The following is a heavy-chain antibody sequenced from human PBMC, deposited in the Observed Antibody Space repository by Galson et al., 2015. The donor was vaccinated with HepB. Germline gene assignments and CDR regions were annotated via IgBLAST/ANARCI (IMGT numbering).Heavy chain of an antibody. J-gene: IGHJ4*02. V-gene: IGHV4-59*01. D-gene: IGHD6-19*01. Sequence: ETLSLTCSVSGGSITGFYWNWIRQSPGRGLEWIGYFFYTGSTSYNPSLKSRVTISVDTSKNQLSLSLDSMTPADTAVYYCARSYGAVAGSYFDIWGQGTQVSVSS. CDR1: GGSITGFY. CDR3: ARSYGAVAGSYFDI. CDR2: FFYTGST.